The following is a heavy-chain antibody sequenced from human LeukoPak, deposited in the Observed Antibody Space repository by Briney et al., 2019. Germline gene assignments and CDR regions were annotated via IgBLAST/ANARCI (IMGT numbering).Heavy chain of an antibody. CDR3: AKGDDSSGDSAFHI. D-gene: IGHD3-22*01. CDR1: GFTLSSYE. J-gene: IGHJ3*02. CDR2: ITGSGGST. V-gene: IGHV3-23*01. Sequence: GGPLRPSCAASGFTLSSYEINWVRQAPGKGLEWVSTITGSGGSTYYADSVKGRFSISRDNSKNTLYLQTNSLRAEDTAVYYCAKGDDSSGDSAFHIWGQPTMVTVSS.